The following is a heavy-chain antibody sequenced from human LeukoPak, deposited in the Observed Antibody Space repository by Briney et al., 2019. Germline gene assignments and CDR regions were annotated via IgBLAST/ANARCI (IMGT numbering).Heavy chain of an antibody. Sequence: GASVKVSCKASGYTFSRYAMHWVRQAPGQGLEWMGWIDTKTGNPTYAQGFTGRFVFSLDTSVSTAYLQISSLKAEDTAVYYCARDPPTVTSWFDPWGQGTLVTVSS. CDR2: IDTKTGNP. J-gene: IGHJ5*02. CDR3: ARDPPTVTSWFDP. CDR1: GYTFSRYA. D-gene: IGHD4-17*01. V-gene: IGHV7-4-1*02.